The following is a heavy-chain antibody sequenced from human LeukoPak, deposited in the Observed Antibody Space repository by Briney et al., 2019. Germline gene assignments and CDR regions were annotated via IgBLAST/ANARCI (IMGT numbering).Heavy chain of an antibody. V-gene: IGHV3-74*01. Sequence: GGSLRLSCADSGFTFGRYWMHWVRQAPGKGLVWVSHITTDGSGTSYADSVKGRFTISRDNAKNTLYLQMNSLRAEDTAVYYCARGGLFAYYFDYWGQGTLVTVSS. J-gene: IGHJ4*02. CDR3: ARGGLFAYYFDY. CDR2: ITTDGSGT. D-gene: IGHD3-10*02. CDR1: GFTFGRYW.